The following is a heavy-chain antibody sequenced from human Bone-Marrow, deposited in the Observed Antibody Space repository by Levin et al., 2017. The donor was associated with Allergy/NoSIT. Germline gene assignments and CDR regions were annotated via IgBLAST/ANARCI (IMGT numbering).Heavy chain of an antibody. CDR3: ARGRSYYDSSGYLGDF. CDR1: GYTFTSYD. CDR2: MNTNSDNT. V-gene: IGHV1-8*01. Sequence: GGSLRLSCKASGYTFTSYDIDWVRQAPGRGLEWMGWMNTNSDNTGYAQKFQGRVTMTRNTSTNTAYMELTSLTSEDMAVYYCARGRSYYDSSGYLGDFWGQGTLVTVSS. D-gene: IGHD3-22*01. J-gene: IGHJ4*02.